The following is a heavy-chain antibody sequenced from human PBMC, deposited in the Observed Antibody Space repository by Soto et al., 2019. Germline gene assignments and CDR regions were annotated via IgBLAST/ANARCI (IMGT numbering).Heavy chain of an antibody. Sequence: QVQLVESGGGVVQPGRSLRLSCAVSGFTVSTYGMHWVRQAPGKGLEWVAVISRDGGTKYYADSVKGRFTISRDNSRNTLFLEMNXLXXXXXXXXXXXXXXXXGYWGQGTLVTVSS. CDR2: ISRDGGTK. CDR3: XXXXXXGY. CDR1: GFTVSTYG. V-gene: IGHV3-30*03. J-gene: IGHJ4*02.